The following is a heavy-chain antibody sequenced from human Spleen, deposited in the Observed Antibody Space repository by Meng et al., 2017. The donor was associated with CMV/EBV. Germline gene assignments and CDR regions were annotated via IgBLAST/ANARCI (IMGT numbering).Heavy chain of an antibody. J-gene: IGHJ6*02. CDR2: IRYDGSNE. CDR1: AFSFSNYG. CDR3: AREERKDCYICYGMDV. V-gene: IGHV3-30*02. D-gene: IGHD2-21*02. Sequence: SCVASAFSFSNYGIHWVRQAPGKGLEWVAFIRYDGSNEYYADSVKGRFTVSRDDSKNTVYLQMYGLRRDDTAVYYCAREERKDCYICYGMDVWGQGTTVTVSS.